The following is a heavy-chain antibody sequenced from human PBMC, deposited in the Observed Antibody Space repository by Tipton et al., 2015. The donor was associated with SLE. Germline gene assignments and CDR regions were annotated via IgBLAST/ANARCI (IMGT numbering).Heavy chain of an antibody. CDR1: GYTFNRYS. D-gene: IGHD5-18*01. CDR3: ARIQRAMSFDP. CDR2: ISTYNGNT. Sequence: QSGAEVKKPGASVKVSCKASGYTFNRYSINWVRQAPGQGLEWMGWISTYNGNTNYTQKVQGRVTMTTDTSTRTAYMELRSLRSEDTAVYYCARIQRAMSFDPWGQGTLVTVSS. J-gene: IGHJ5*02. V-gene: IGHV1-18*01.